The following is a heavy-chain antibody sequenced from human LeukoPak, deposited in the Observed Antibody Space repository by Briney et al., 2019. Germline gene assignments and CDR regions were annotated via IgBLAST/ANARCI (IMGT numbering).Heavy chain of an antibody. CDR3: AKGLRTSYYDTSGYYLCDY. J-gene: IGHJ4*02. V-gene: IGHV3-23*01. CDR1: GFTFSSYA. Sequence: TGGSLRLSCAASGFTFSSYAMSWVRQAPGKGLGWVSAISGSGDNTYYADPVKGRFTISRDNSKNTLFLQMNSLRAEDTAVYYCAKGLRTSYYDTSGYYLCDYWGQGTLVTVSS. CDR2: ISGSGDNT. D-gene: IGHD3-22*01.